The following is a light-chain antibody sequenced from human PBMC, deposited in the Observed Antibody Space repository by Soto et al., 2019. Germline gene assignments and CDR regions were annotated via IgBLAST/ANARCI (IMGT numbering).Light chain of an antibody. CDR1: QSVSSN. V-gene: IGKV3-15*01. Sequence: EVAVTQSTATLSVSPGERATLSCRVHQSVSSNLAWYQQKPRQAPRILIYGASTRATGIPARFSGSGSGTEFTLTISSLQSADFAVYYCQQYNNWPPITFGQGTRLEIK. CDR3: QQYNNWPPIT. J-gene: IGKJ5*01. CDR2: GAS.